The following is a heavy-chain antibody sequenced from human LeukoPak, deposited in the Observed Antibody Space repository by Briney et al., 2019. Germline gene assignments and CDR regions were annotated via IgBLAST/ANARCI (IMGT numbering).Heavy chain of an antibody. CDR1: GYTFTSYG. J-gene: IGHJ4*02. Sequence: GASVKVSCKASGYTFTSYGISWVRQAPGHGLEWMGWISAYNGDTKHAQKFLGRVTMTTETSTSTAYMELRSLRSDDTAVYYCARSAAGSPFYFEIWGQGTLVTVSS. CDR3: ARSAAGSPFYFEI. CDR2: ISAYNGDT. V-gene: IGHV1-18*01. D-gene: IGHD3-9*01.